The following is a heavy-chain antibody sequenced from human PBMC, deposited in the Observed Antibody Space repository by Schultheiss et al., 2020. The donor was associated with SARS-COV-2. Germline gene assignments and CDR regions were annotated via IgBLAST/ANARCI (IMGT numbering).Heavy chain of an antibody. D-gene: IGHD5-24*01. J-gene: IGHJ4*02. CDR2: IYYSGST. CDR1: GDSISNYD. Sequence: SETLSLTCTVSGDSISNYDWNWIRQPPGKGLEWIGYIYYSGSTNYNLSLRTRVTMSVDTSKNQFSLKLSSVTAADTAIYYCARLRRDGYNFPDYFDYWGQGTLVTVSS. V-gene: IGHV4-59*08. CDR3: ARLRRDGYNFPDYFDY.